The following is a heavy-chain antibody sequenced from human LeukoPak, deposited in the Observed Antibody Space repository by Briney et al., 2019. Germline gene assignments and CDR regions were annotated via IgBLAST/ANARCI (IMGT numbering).Heavy chain of an antibody. CDR2: MNPNSGNT. CDR3: ARGGWNYDILTGYYV. D-gene: IGHD3-9*01. CDR1: GYTFTSYA. Sequence: GASVKVSCKASGYTFTSYAMNWVRQAPGQGLEWMGWMNPNSGNTGYAQKFQGRVTMTRNTSISTAYMELSSLRSEDTAVYYCARGGWNYDILTGYYVWGQGTLVTVSS. J-gene: IGHJ4*02. V-gene: IGHV1-8*02.